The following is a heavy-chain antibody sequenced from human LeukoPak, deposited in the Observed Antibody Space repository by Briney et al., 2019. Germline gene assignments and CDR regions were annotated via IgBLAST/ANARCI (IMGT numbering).Heavy chain of an antibody. D-gene: IGHD5-12*01. V-gene: IGHV3-23*01. CDR2: ISGSGGST. CDR1: GFTFSSYA. Sequence: GGSLRLSCGASGFTFSSYAMSWVRQAPGKGLEWVSAISGSGGSTYYADSVKGRFTISRDNSKNTLYLQMNSLRAEDTAIYYCAKDQGDSGYYSIDYWGQGTLVTVSS. J-gene: IGHJ4*02. CDR3: AKDQGDSGYYSIDY.